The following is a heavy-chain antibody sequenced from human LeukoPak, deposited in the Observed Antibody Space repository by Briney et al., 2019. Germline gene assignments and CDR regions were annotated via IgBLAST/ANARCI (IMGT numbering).Heavy chain of an antibody. CDR1: GFTFSSYW. V-gene: IGHV3-21*01. Sequence: GGSLRLSCAASGFTFSSYWMHWVRQAPGKGLEWVSSISSSSSYIYYADSVKGRFTISRDNAKNSLYLQMNSLRAEDTAVYYCARVLGGGDSIYYYYYYMDVWGKGTTVTVSS. CDR2: ISSSSSYI. CDR3: ARVLGGGDSIYYYYYYMDV. J-gene: IGHJ6*03. D-gene: IGHD4-17*01.